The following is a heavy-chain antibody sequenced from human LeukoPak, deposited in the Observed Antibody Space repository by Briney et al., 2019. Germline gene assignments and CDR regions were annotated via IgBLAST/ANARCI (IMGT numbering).Heavy chain of an antibody. CDR3: ARGGTYYYDSSGDGAFDI. Sequence: ASVKVSCKASGYTFTGYYMHWVRQASGQGLEWMGWINPNSGGTNYAQKFQGRVTMTRDTSISTAYMELSRLRSDDTAVYYCARGGTYYYDSSGDGAFDIWGQGTMVTVSS. CDR2: INPNSGGT. D-gene: IGHD3-22*01. V-gene: IGHV1-2*02. CDR1: GYTFTGYY. J-gene: IGHJ3*02.